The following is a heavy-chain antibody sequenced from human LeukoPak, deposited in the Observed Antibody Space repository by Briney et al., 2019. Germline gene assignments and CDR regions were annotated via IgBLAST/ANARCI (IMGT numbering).Heavy chain of an antibody. D-gene: IGHD5-12*01. CDR2: IKQDGSEK. CDR1: GFTFSSYW. CDR3: ARGGVAIDAFDI. V-gene: IGHV3-7*03. Sequence: GGSLRLSCAASGFTFSSYWMNWVRQAPGKGLEWVANIKQDGSEKYYVDSVKGRFTISRDNAKNSLYLQMNSLRAEDTAVYCCARGGVAIDAFDIWGQGTMVTVSS. J-gene: IGHJ3*02.